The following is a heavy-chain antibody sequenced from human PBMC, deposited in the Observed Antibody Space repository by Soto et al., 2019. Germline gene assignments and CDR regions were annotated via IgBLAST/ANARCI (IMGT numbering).Heavy chain of an antibody. CDR3: ATDRDSIEVAGCFDY. V-gene: IGHV1-3*01. D-gene: IGHD6-19*01. CDR1: GYTFTSYA. J-gene: IGHJ4*02. CDR2: INAGNGNT. Sequence: ASVKVSCKAPGYTFTSYAMHWVRQAPGQRLEWMGWINAGNGNTKYSQKFQGRVTITRDTSASTAYMELSSLRSEDTAVYYCATDRDSIEVAGCFDYWGQGTLVTVSS.